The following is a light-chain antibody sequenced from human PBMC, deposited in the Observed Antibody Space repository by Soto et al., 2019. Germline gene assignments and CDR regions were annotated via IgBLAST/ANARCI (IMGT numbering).Light chain of an antibody. J-gene: IGLJ1*01. V-gene: IGLV3-21*02. CDR2: DDS. CDR3: QVWDDNSDHYV. CDR1: NIEDKS. Sequence: SYELTQPPSVSVAPGQAARRTCGGNNIEDKSVQWYQQRPGQAPVLVVYDDSDRPSGIPERFSGSNSGNTATLTITRVEAGDEADYYCQVWDDNSDHYVFGTGTKVTV.